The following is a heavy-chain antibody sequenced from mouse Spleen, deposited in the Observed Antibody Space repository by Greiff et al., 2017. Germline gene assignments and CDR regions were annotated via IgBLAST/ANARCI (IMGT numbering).Heavy chain of an antibody. CDR3: ARRGARQIGFDY. CDR1: GYAFTNYL. Sequence: VQLVESGAELVRPGTSVKVSCKASGYAFTNYLIEWVKQRPGQGLEWIGVINPGSGGTNYNEKFKGKATLTADKSSSTAYMQLSSLTSDDSAVYYCARRGARQIGFDYWGQGTTLTVSS. CDR2: INPGSGGT. V-gene: IGHV1-54*01. D-gene: IGHD3-2*01. J-gene: IGHJ2*01.